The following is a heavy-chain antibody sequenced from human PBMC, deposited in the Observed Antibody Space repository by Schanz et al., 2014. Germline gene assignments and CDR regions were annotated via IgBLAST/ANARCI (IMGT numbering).Heavy chain of an antibody. D-gene: IGHD1-26*01. CDR2: IIYSGGST. CDR3: VKDLQRELLRDDHYYGMDV. V-gene: IGHV3-23*01. J-gene: IGHJ6*02. CDR1: GITFSDYA. Sequence: EVQLLESGGALEQPGGSLRLSCAASGITFSDYAMSWVRQAPGKGLEWVSIIYSGGSTFYADSVKGRFTISRDNSKNTLYLQMNSLRAEDTAVYYCVKDLQRELLRDDHYYGMDVWGQGTTVTVSS.